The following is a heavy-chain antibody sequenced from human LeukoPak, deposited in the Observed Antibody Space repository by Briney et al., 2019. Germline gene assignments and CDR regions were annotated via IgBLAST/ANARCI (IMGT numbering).Heavy chain of an antibody. CDR2: IGSSGSTV. CDR3: ARDTLEYSNSPDALDI. CDR1: GFTFSSYE. Sequence: GALRLSCAASGFTFSSYEMNWVRQAPGKGLEWVSYIGSSGSTVYYADSVKGRFTISRDNAKNSLYMQMESLRDEDTAIYYCARDTLEYSNSPDALDIWGQGTMVTVSS. V-gene: IGHV3-48*03. J-gene: IGHJ3*02. D-gene: IGHD4-23*01.